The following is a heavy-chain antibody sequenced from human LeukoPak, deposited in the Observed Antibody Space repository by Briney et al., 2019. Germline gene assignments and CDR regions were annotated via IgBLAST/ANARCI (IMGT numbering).Heavy chain of an antibody. J-gene: IGHJ4*02. Sequence: GGSLRLSCAASGFTFNRYPMSWVRHAPGKGLEWFSTIVFTGANTYYPDSVKGRFTISRDNSKDTLFLQMDSLRAEDTAVYYCAKGIAVAVPSSPFDYWGQGTLVTVSS. CDR1: GFTFNRYP. CDR3: AKGIAVAVPSSPFDY. V-gene: IGHV3-23*01. CDR2: IVFTGANT. D-gene: IGHD6-19*01.